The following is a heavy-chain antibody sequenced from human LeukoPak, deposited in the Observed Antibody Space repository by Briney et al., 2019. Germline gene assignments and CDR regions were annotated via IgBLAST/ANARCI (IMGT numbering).Heavy chain of an antibody. V-gene: IGHV1-2*02. CDR1: GYTFTDYY. J-gene: IGHJ1*01. CDR2: IPPNSGGA. D-gene: IGHD6-19*01. Sequence: GASVKVSCKASGYTFTDYYLHWGRQAPGQGLEWMGWIPPNSGGANYAQKFQGRVTMTRDTSISTAYMELASLRSDDTAVYYCARLATVPGWGQGTLVIVSS. CDR3: ARLATVPG.